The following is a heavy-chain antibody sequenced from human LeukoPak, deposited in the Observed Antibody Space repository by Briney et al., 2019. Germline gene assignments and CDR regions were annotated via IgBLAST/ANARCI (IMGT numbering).Heavy chain of an antibody. D-gene: IGHD3-22*01. CDR3: ARTSSGYSYSWFDP. J-gene: IGHJ5*02. V-gene: IGHV4-39*01. CDR1: GGSISSSSYY. CDR2: IYYSGST. Sequence: PSETLSLTCTVSGGSISSSSYYWGWIRQPPGKGLEWIGSIYYSGSTYYNPSLKSRVTMSVDTSKNQFSLKLSSVTAADTAVYYCARTSSGYSYSWFDPWGQGTLVTVSS.